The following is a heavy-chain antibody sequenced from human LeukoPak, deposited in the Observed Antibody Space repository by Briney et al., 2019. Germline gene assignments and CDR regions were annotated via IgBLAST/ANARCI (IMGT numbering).Heavy chain of an antibody. CDR2: ISGYNGKT. CDR1: GYSFATYA. Sequence: ASVKVSCKASGYSFATYAITWVRQAPRLGLEWMGWISGYNGKTNYAPKLQGRLTMTTDTSTSTAYMELRSLRSDDTAMYYCARVGATYGDPLEYDYWGQGTLVTVSS. J-gene: IGHJ4*02. CDR3: ARVGATYGDPLEYDY. V-gene: IGHV1-18*01. D-gene: IGHD1-26*01.